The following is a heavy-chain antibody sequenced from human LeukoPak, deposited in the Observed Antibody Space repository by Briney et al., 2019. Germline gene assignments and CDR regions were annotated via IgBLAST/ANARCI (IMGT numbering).Heavy chain of an antibody. Sequence: GRSLRLSCAASGFTFSSYGMQWVRQAPGKGLEWVAVISYDGSNKYYADSVKGRFAISRDNSKNTLYLQMNSLRAEDTAVYYCAKDLSSGWCDYWGQGTLVTVSS. CDR3: AKDLSSGWCDY. D-gene: IGHD6-19*01. CDR1: GFTFSSYG. V-gene: IGHV3-30*18. CDR2: ISYDGSNK. J-gene: IGHJ4*02.